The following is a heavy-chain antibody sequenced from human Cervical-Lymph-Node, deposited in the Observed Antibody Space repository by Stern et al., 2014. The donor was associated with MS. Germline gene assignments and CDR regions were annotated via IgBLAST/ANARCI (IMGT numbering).Heavy chain of an antibody. CDR1: RFTFDNYG. Sequence: QVQLEESGGGVVQPGTSLSLSCAASRFTFDNYGMHWVRQAPGTGLEWVALISYDGSNKHYADSVKGRFTISRDKSNNTLFLQMNSLRAEDTAVYYCAKHRGEDWNYAFWFDPWGQGTLVTVSS. CDR3: AKHRGEDWNYAFWFDP. CDR2: ISYDGSNK. D-gene: IGHD1-7*01. V-gene: IGHV3-30*18. J-gene: IGHJ5*02.